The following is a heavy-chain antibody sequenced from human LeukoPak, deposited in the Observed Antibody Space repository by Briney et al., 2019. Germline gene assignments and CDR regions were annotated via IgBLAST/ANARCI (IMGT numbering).Heavy chain of an antibody. Sequence: ASVKVSCKVSGYTLTELSMHWVRQAPGKGLEWMGGFDPEDGETIYAQKFQGRVTMTEDTSTDTAYMELSSLRSDDTAVYYCARDRSRPGWFDPWGQGTLVTVSS. V-gene: IGHV1-24*01. D-gene: IGHD2-2*01. J-gene: IGHJ5*02. CDR1: GYTLTELS. CDR2: FDPEDGET. CDR3: ARDRSRPGWFDP.